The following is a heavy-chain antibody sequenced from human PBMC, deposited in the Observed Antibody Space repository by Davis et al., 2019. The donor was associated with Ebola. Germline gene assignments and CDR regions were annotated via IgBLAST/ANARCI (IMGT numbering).Heavy chain of an antibody. Sequence: GESLKISCAASGFTFSSYWMSWVRQAPGKGLEWVANIKQDGSEKYYVDSVKGRFTISRDNAKNSLYLQMNSLRAEDTAVYYCAKDPSYYDFWSGYRRYYYGMDVWGQGTTVTVSS. CDR2: IKQDGSEK. V-gene: IGHV3-7*01. CDR3: AKDPSYYDFWSGYRRYYYGMDV. CDR1: GFTFSSYW. J-gene: IGHJ6*02. D-gene: IGHD3-3*01.